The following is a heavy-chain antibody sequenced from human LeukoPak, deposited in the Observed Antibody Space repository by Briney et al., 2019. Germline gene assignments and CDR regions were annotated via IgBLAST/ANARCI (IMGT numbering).Heavy chain of an antibody. J-gene: IGHJ6*02. Sequence: SETLSLTCTVSGGSISSYYWSWIRQPPGKGLEWIGYIYYSGSTNYNPSLKRRVTISVDTSKNQFSLKLSSVTAADTAVYYCARWSIAAAGGEVYYYYGMDVWGQGTTVTVSS. CDR3: ARWSIAAAGGEVYYYYGMDV. CDR2: IYYSGST. CDR1: GGSISSYY. D-gene: IGHD6-13*01. V-gene: IGHV4-59*01.